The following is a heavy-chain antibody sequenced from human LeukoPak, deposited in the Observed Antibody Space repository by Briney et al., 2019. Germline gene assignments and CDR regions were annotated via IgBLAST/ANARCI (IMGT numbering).Heavy chain of an antibody. D-gene: IGHD3-16*01. Sequence: PGGSLRLSCAASGFTFSTYWMSWVRQAPGKGLEWVSVIYSGGSTYYADSVKGRFTISRDNSKNTLYLQMNSLRAEDTAVYYCARMIQHNWFDPWGQGTLVTVSS. V-gene: IGHV3-66*02. CDR2: IYSGGST. CDR3: ARMIQHNWFDP. CDR1: GFTFSTYW. J-gene: IGHJ5*02.